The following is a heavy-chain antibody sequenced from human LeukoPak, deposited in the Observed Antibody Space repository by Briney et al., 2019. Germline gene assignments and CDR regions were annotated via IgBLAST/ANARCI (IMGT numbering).Heavy chain of an antibody. Sequence: ASVKVSCKASGYTVTDYYMHWVRQAPGQGLERMGWINPNSGGTNYAQKFQGRVTMTRDTSISTAYMELSRLRSDDTAVYSCARLGGLWFGESIDYWGQGTLVTVSS. CDR3: ARLGGLWFGESIDY. CDR1: GYTVTDYY. J-gene: IGHJ4*02. V-gene: IGHV1-2*02. CDR2: INPNSGGT. D-gene: IGHD3-10*01.